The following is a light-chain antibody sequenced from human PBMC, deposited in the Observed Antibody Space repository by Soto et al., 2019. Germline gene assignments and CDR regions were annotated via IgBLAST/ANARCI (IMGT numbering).Light chain of an antibody. CDR3: SSYAGSNILGV. CDR1: SSDVGGYNY. J-gene: IGLJ2*01. CDR2: EVS. Sequence: QSALTQPPSASGSPGQSVTISCTGTSSDVGGYNYVSWYQQHPAKAPKLMIYEVSKRPSGVPDRFSGSKSGNTASLTVSGLQAEDEADYYCSSYAGSNILGVFGGGTKVTVL. V-gene: IGLV2-8*01.